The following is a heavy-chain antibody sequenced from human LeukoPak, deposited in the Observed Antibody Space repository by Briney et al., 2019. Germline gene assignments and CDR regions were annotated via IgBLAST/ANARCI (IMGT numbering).Heavy chain of an antibody. Sequence: SETLSLPCGVCGYSISSGYYWGWIRQPPGKGLEWIGSIYHSGSTYYNPSLKSRVTISVDTSKNQFSLKLSSVTAADTAVYYCARTPSITIFGVVIMPTQFDYWGQGTLVTVSS. V-gene: IGHV4-38-2*01. J-gene: IGHJ4*02. CDR2: IYHSGST. CDR3: ARTPSITIFGVVIMPTQFDY. CDR1: GYSISSGYY. D-gene: IGHD3-3*01.